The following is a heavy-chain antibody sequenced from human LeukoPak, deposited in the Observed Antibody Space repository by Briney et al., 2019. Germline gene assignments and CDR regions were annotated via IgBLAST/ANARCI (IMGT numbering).Heavy chain of an antibody. D-gene: IGHD4-17*01. J-gene: IGHJ5*02. CDR2: IIRIVDTP. V-gene: IGHV1-69*06. CDR1: GGTFSSYA. Sequence: SSVTVSCKASGGTFSSYAISWVGQAPGEGLEGMGGIIRIVDTPKYAQKFEGRDTINADKSKSKAYMELSSLRSEDTAVYYCARDYLEYGDYGHGTWGQGTLVTVSS. CDR3: ARDYLEYGDYGHGT.